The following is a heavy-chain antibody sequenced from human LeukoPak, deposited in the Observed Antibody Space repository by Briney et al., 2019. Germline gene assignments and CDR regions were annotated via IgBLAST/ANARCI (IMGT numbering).Heavy chain of an antibody. CDR3: ARGTTWYLRQYFQH. J-gene: IGHJ1*01. CDR1: GYSISSGDY. CDR2: LNHIGST. Sequence: SETLSLTCTVSGYSISSGDYWGWIRQPPGKGLEWIGNLNHIGSTYYNSSLKSRVTISVDTSKNQFSLKLSSVTAADTAVYYCARGTTWYLRQYFQHWGQGTLVTVSS. V-gene: IGHV4-38-2*02. D-gene: IGHD4-23*01.